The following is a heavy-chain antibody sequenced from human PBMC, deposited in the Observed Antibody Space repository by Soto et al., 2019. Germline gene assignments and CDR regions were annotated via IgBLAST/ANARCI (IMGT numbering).Heavy chain of an antibody. J-gene: IGHJ4*02. CDR2: ISGSGGST. Sequence: EVQLLESGGGLVQPGGSLRLSCAATGFTFSNYAMNWVRQAPGKGLEWVSVISGSGGSTYYADSVKGRFTISRDNSKNTLYLQMNSLRAEDTAVYYCAKRATGTYFDYWGQGTMVTVSS. CDR1: GFTFSNYA. CDR3: AKRATGTYFDY. D-gene: IGHD1-1*01. V-gene: IGHV3-23*01.